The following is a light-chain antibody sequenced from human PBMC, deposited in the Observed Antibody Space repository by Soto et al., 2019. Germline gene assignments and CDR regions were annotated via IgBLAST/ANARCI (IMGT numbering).Light chain of an antibody. J-gene: IGKJ4*01. V-gene: IGKV3-20*01. Sequence: EIVLTQSPDTLSLSPGERATLSCRASQTVGTDFLVWYQQKIGQPPRLLIYATSRRATGIPDRFSGSEYGKGFTHTISRLEPEDFAVYYCQQYCGSPRALCFGGGTRVESK. CDR1: QTVGTDF. CDR2: ATS. CDR3: QQYCGSPRALC.